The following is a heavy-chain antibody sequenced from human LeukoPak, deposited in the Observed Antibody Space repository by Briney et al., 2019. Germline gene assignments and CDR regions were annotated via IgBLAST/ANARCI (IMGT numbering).Heavy chain of an antibody. V-gene: IGHV1-8*01. CDR2: MNPNSGNT. CDR3: ARSTIFGVVTNYYYYGMDV. Sequence: ASVKVSCKASGYTFTSYDINWVRQATGQGLEWMGWMNPNSGNTGYAQKFQGRVTMTRNTSISTAYMELSSLRSEDTAVYYCARSTIFGVVTNYYYYGMDVWGQGTTVTVSS. D-gene: IGHD3-3*01. CDR1: GYTFTSYD. J-gene: IGHJ6*02.